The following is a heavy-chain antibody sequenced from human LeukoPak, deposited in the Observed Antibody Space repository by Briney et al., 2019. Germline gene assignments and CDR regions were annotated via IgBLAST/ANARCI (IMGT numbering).Heavy chain of an antibody. CDR1: GYTSTGYY. Sequence: ASVKVSCKASGYTSTGYYMHWVRQAPGQGLEWMGWINPNSGGTNYAQKFQGRVTMTRDTSISTAYMELSRLRSDDTAVYYCARDAYSFSSSSWYWFDPWGQGTLVTVSS. V-gene: IGHV1-2*02. CDR3: ARDAYSFSSSSWYWFDP. CDR2: INPNSGGT. D-gene: IGHD6-13*01. J-gene: IGHJ5*02.